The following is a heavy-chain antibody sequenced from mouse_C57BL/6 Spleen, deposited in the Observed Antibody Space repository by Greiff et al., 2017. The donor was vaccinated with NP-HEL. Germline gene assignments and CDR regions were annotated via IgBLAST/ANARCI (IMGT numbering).Heavy chain of an antibody. V-gene: IGHV1-64*01. J-gene: IGHJ2*01. CDR2: IHPNSGST. CDR3: ARRRTVWPVDY. CDR1: GYTFTSYW. Sequence: QVQLQQPGAELVKPGASVKLSCKASGYTFTSYWMHWVKQRPGQGLEWIGMIHPNSGSTNYNEKFKGKATLTVDKSSSTAYMQLSSLTSEDSAVYYCARRRTVWPVDYWGQGTTLTVSS. D-gene: IGHD2-10*02.